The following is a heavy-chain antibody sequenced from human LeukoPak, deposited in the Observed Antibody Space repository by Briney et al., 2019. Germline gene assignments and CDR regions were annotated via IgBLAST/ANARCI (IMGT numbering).Heavy chain of an antibody. CDR2: RSNDII. Sequence: GGSLRLSCAASGFTFSTFSMNWIRQAPGKGLEWISYRSNDIIRYADSVKGRFIISRDNAKNSPYLQMNSLRAEDTAVYYCARDLSWSFDYWGQGTLVTVSS. D-gene: IGHD3-10*01. J-gene: IGHJ4*02. CDR1: GFTFSTFS. V-gene: IGHV3-48*01. CDR3: ARDLSWSFDY.